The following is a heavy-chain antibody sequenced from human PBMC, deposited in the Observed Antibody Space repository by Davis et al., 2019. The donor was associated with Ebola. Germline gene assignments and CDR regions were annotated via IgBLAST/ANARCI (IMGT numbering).Heavy chain of an antibody. Sequence: SLKISCAASGFTFDDYAMHWVRQAPGKGLEWVSGISWNSGSIGYADSVKGQFTISRDNAKNSLYLQMNSLRAEDTAVYYCARGGVVVVPAAMRSLYYGMDVWGQGTTVTVSS. CDR2: ISWNSGSI. D-gene: IGHD2-2*01. CDR1: GFTFDDYA. J-gene: IGHJ6*02. CDR3: ARGGVVVVPAAMRSLYYGMDV. V-gene: IGHV3-9*01.